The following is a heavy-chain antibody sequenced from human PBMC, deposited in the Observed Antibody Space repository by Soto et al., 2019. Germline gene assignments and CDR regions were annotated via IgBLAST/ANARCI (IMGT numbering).Heavy chain of an antibody. J-gene: IGHJ4*02. CDR1: GYRFTNYW. V-gene: IGHV5-51*01. D-gene: IGHD2-2*01. CDR2: IYPGDSDT. CDR3: ARDYCSGTTCYDFDY. Sequence: VESLKISCKGSGYRFTNYWIGWVRQMPGEGLEWMGIIYPGDSDTRYSPSFQGQVTISADKSINTAYLQWSSLKASDTAMYYCARDYCSGTTCYDFDYWGQGTQVTVSS.